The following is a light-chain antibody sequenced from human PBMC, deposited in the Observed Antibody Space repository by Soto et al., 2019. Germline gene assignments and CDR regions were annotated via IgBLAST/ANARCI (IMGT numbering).Light chain of an antibody. Sequence: EIVLTQSPGTLSLSPGERATLSCRASESVSSYLAWDQQKPCQAPRLLIYDASNRATGIPARFSGSGSGTDFTLTISSLEPEDFAVYYCQQRSNWPPLTFGGATKVDIK. V-gene: IGKV3-11*01. CDR3: QQRSNWPPLT. CDR2: DAS. J-gene: IGKJ4*01. CDR1: ESVSSY.